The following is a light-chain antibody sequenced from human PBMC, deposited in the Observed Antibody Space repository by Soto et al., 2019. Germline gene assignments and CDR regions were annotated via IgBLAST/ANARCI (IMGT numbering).Light chain of an antibody. CDR3: SSYTSSSTVI. J-gene: IGLJ2*01. CDR1: SSDVGGYNY. V-gene: IGLV2-14*01. CDR2: DVS. Sequence: QSALTQPASVSGSPGQSITISCTGTSSDVGGYNYVSWYQHHPGKAPKLMIYDVSNRPSGVSNRFSGSKSGDTASLTISGLQAEDEADYYFSSYTSSSTVIFGGGTKVTFL.